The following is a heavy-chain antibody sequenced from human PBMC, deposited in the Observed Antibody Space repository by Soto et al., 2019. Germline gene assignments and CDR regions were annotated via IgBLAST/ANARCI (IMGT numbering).Heavy chain of an antibody. V-gene: IGHV4-59*04. Sequence: SETLSLTCTVSGGSISSYYWSWIRQPPGKGLEWIGYIYYTGNTYYTPSLQSRVAISVDTSKNQFSLKLNSVTAADTAVYYCARRTVNIRTFYSGLKTHCFDYWGQGALVTVSS. D-gene: IGHD6-19*01. J-gene: IGHJ4*02. CDR2: IYYTGNT. CDR1: GGSISSYY. CDR3: ARRTVNIRTFYSGLKTHCFDY.